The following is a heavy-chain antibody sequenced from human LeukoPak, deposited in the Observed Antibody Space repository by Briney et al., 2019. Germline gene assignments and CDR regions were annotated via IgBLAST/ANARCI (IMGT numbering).Heavy chain of an antibody. CDR3: VSTKLRFLEWLPRMDV. Sequence: PSETLSLTCTVSGGSISSGSYYWSWIRQPAGKGLEWIGRIYTSGSTNYNPSLKSRVTISVDTSKNQFSLKLSSVTAADTAVYYCVSTKLRFLEWLPRMDVWGKGTTVTVSS. V-gene: IGHV4-61*02. CDR2: IYTSGST. J-gene: IGHJ6*04. CDR1: GGSISSGSYY. D-gene: IGHD3-3*01.